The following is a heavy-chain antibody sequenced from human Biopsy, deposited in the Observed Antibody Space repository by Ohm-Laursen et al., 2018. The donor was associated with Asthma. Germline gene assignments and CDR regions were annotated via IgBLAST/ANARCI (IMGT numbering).Heavy chain of an antibody. D-gene: IGHD3-10*01. CDR2: ISVYNGNT. V-gene: IGHV1-18*01. CDR1: GYTFNSAG. Sequence: VASVKASCKPSGYTFNSAGITWVRQAPGQGLEWMGWISVYNGNTKVAQKLQDRVTMITDTSTSTAYMELRSLRSDDTAVYFCARAVDYSHYYGIDVWGQGTTVTVS. J-gene: IGHJ6*02. CDR3: ARAVDYSHYYGIDV.